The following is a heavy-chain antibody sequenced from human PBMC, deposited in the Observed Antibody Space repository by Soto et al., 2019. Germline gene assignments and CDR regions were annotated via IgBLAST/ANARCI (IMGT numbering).Heavy chain of an antibody. V-gene: IGHV4-31*03. CDR1: GGSISSGGYY. J-gene: IGHJ4*02. Sequence: QVQLQESGPGLVKPSQTLSLTCTVSGGSISSGGYYWSWIRQHPGKGLEWIGYIYYNGDTYYNPSLKSRVSISIDTSKNQFSLRLTSVTAADTAVYYCARSHRDNWGSPDYFDYWGLGTLVTVSS. D-gene: IGHD7-27*01. CDR2: IYYNGDT. CDR3: ARSHRDNWGSPDYFDY.